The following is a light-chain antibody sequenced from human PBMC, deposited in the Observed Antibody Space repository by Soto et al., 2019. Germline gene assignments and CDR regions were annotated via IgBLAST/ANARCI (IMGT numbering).Light chain of an antibody. CDR1: SSDVGNYNY. Sequence: QSVLTQPASVSGSPGQSITISCTGTSSDVGNYNYVSWYQQHPGKAPKLMIYDVSNRPSGVSNRFSGSKSGITASLTISGLQAEDEADYYCSSYTSSSNYVFGTGTK. CDR3: SSYTSSSNYV. CDR2: DVS. J-gene: IGLJ1*01. V-gene: IGLV2-14*01.